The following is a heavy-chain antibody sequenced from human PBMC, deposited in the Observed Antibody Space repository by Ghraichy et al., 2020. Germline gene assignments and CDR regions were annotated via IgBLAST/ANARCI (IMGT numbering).Heavy chain of an antibody. CDR1: GFTFSNYA. J-gene: IGHJ4*02. CDR3: AKAFFSGVGPYFDY. D-gene: IGHD5-12*01. CDR2: ITGSGGST. V-gene: IGHV3-23*01. Sequence: GGSLRLSCAASGFTFSNYAMSWVRQAPGKGLEWVSAITGSGGSTYYADSVKGRFTISRDNSKNTLYLQMNSLRAEDTAVYYCAKAFFSGVGPYFDYWGRGTLVTVSS.